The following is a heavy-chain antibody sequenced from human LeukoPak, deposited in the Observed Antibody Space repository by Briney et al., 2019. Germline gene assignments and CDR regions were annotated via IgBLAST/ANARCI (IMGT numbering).Heavy chain of an antibody. J-gene: IGHJ4*02. CDR3: AKVPPTAMAFFDY. V-gene: IGHV3-30*02. D-gene: IGHD5-18*01. CDR1: GFTFSSYG. CDR2: IRYDGSNK. Sequence: GGSLRLSCAASGFTFSSYGMHWVRQAPGKGLEWVAFIRYDGSNKYYADSVKGRFTISRDNSKNTLYLQMNSLRAEDTAVYYCAKVPPTAMAFFDYWGQGTLVTVSS.